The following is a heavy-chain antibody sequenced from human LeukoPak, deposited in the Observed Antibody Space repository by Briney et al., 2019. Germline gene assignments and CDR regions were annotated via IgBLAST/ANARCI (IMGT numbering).Heavy chain of an antibody. V-gene: IGHV1-69*04. CDR3: AGTSASSGYSVRIGDY. CDR1: GGTFSSYA. D-gene: IGHD3-22*01. CDR2: IIPILGIA. Sequence: ASVKVSCKASGGTFSSYAISWVRQAPGQGLEWMGRIIPILGIANYAQKFQGRVTITADKSTSTAYMELSSLRSEDTAVYYCAGTSASSGYSVRIGDYWGQGTLVTVSS. J-gene: IGHJ4*02.